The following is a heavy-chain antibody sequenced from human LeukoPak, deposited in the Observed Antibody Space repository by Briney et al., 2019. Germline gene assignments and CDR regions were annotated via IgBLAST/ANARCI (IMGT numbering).Heavy chain of an antibody. Sequence: GGSLRLSCAASGFTFSSYAMSWVRQAPGKGLEWVSAISGSGGSTYYADSVKGRFTISRDNSKNTLYLQMNSLRAEDTAVYYCAKDRKGYYDSNGLIDYWGQGTLVTVSS. V-gene: IGHV3-23*01. J-gene: IGHJ4*02. CDR3: AKDRKGYYDSNGLIDY. CDR2: ISGSGGST. CDR1: GFTFSSYA. D-gene: IGHD3-22*01.